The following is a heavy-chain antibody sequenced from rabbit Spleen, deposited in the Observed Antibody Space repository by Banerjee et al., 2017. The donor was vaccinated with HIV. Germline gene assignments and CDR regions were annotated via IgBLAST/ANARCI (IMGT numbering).Heavy chain of an antibody. J-gene: IGHJ6*01. CDR1: GFSFSSGNY. CDR3: ARDTGTSFSTYGMDL. Sequence: QSLEESGGDLVKPGASLTLTCTASGFSFSSGNYMCWVRQAPGKGLEWIACTYAGSSGSTYSAIWAKGRFTISKTSSTTVTLQMTSLTAADTATYFCARDTGTSFSTYGMDLWGPGTLVTVS. CDR2: TYAGSSGST. V-gene: IGHV1S40*01. D-gene: IGHD7-1*01.